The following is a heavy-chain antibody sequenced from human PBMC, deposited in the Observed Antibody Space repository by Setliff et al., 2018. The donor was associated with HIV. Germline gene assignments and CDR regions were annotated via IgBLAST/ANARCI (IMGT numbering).Heavy chain of an antibody. CDR1: GFTFSSYD. CDR2: IGTAGDT. Sequence: QTGGSLRLSCAASGFTFSSYDMHWVRQATGKGLEWVSAIGTAGDTYYPGSVKGRFTISRENAKNSLYLQMNSLRAGDTAVYYCARTSIVVAGNDYWGQGTLVTVSS. CDR3: ARTSIVVAGNDY. V-gene: IGHV3-13*01. D-gene: IGHD6-19*01. J-gene: IGHJ4*02.